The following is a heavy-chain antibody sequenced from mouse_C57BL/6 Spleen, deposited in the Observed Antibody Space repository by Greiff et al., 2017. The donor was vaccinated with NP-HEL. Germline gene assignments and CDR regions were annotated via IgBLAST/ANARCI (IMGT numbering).Heavy chain of an antibody. CDR1: GFSLTSYG. CDR2: IWSGGST. CDR3: ARNLYGSSYWFAY. V-gene: IGHV2-2*01. Sequence: QVQLQQSGPGLVQPSQSLSITCTVSGFSLTSYGVHWVRQSPGKGLEWLGVIWSGGSTDYNAAFISRLSISKDNSKSQVFFKMNSLQAGDTAIYYCARNLYGSSYWFAYWGQGTLVTVSA. J-gene: IGHJ3*01. D-gene: IGHD1-1*01.